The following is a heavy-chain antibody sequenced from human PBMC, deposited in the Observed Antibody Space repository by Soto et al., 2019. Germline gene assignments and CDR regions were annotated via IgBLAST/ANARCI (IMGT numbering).Heavy chain of an antibody. Sequence: QVQLVESGGGVVQPGRSLRLSCAASGFTFSSYAMHWVRQAPGKGLEWVAVISYDGSNKYYADSVKGRFTISRDNSKNTLYMQMNSLRAEDTAVYYCARDGRGGSYEGTFDYGGQGTLVTVSS. CDR2: ISYDGSNK. V-gene: IGHV3-30-3*01. D-gene: IGHD1-26*01. CDR3: ARDGRGGSYEGTFDY. J-gene: IGHJ4*02. CDR1: GFTFSSYA.